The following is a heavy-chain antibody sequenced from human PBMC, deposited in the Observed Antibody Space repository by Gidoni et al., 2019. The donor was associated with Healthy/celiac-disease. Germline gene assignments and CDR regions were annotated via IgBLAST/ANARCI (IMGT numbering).Heavy chain of an antibody. V-gene: IGHV4-59*01. CDR2: IYYSGST. J-gene: IGHJ4*02. CDR3: ARETDY. CDR1: GGSISSYY. Sequence: QVQLQESGPGPVKPSETLTLTCTVSGGSISSYYWSWIRQPPGKGLEWIGYIYYSGSTNYNPSLKSRVTISVDTSKNQFSLKLSSVTAADTAVYYCARETDYWGQGTLVTVSS.